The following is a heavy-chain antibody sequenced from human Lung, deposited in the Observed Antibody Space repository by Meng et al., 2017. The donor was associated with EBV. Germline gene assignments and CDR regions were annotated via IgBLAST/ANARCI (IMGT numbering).Heavy chain of an antibody. D-gene: IGHD1-14*01. J-gene: IGHJ5*02. Sequence: QGQLVQSGGEVKKPGASVKVSCKASGYIFNNYGVSWVRQAPGQGPEWMGWISAYNGNTNYAQNFQGRFTMTTDTSTSTAYMELRSLRSDDTAVYYCARDLPGGTKGTWLDLWGQGTLVTVSS. V-gene: IGHV1-18*01. CDR2: ISAYNGNT. CDR1: GYIFNNYG. CDR3: ARDLPGGTKGTWLDL.